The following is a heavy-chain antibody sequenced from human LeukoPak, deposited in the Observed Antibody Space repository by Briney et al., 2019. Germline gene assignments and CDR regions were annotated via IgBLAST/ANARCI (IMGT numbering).Heavy chain of an antibody. Sequence: SETLSLTCTVSGGSISSSSYYWGWIRQPPGKGLEWIGSTYYSGSTYYNPSLKSRVTISVDTSKNQFSLKLSSVTAADTAVYYCASTGDSYGRHRPAHHNWFDPWGQGTLVTVSS. D-gene: IGHD5-18*01. CDR3: ASTGDSYGRHRPAHHNWFDP. V-gene: IGHV4-39*01. J-gene: IGHJ5*02. CDR2: TYYSGST. CDR1: GGSISSSSYY.